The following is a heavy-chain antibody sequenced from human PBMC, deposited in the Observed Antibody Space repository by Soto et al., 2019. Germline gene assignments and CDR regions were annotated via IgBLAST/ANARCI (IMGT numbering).Heavy chain of an antibody. CDR3: ARDRGIEAAGTGGWLDP. Sequence: SETLSLTCTVSGGSISSYYWSWIRQPPGKGLEWIGYIYYSGSTNYNPSLKSRVTISVDTSKSQFSLKLSSVTAADTAVYYCARDRGIEAAGTGGWLDPWGQGTLVTVYS. V-gene: IGHV4-59*01. CDR2: IYYSGST. D-gene: IGHD6-13*01. CDR1: GGSISSYY. J-gene: IGHJ5*02.